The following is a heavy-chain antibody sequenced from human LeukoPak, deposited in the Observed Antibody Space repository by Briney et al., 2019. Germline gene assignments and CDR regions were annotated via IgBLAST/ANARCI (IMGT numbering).Heavy chain of an antibody. J-gene: IGHJ4*02. D-gene: IGHD6-19*01. CDR2: ISWNSGSI. Sequence: GRSLRLSCAASGFTFDDYAMHWVRQAPGKGLEWVSGISWNSGSIGYADSVKGRFTISRDNAKNSLYLQMNSLRAEDTALYYCAKDTGVFSSGSYDYWGQGTLVTVSS. CDR1: GFTFDDYA. CDR3: AKDTGVFSSGSYDY. V-gene: IGHV3-9*01.